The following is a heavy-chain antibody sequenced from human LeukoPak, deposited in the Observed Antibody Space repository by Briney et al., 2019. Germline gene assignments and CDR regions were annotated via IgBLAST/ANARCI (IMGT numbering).Heavy chain of an antibody. V-gene: IGHV3-23*01. Sequence: GSLRLSCAASGFTFSIYAMSWVRQAPGKGLEGVSSISGSGDSTYYADSVKGRFTISRDNSKNTLYLQMNSLRAEDTAIYYCAKRASFGVLTTTQFDYWGQGTLVTVSS. CDR2: ISGSGDST. CDR1: GFTFSIYA. CDR3: AKRASFGVLTTTQFDY. D-gene: IGHD3-3*01. J-gene: IGHJ4*02.